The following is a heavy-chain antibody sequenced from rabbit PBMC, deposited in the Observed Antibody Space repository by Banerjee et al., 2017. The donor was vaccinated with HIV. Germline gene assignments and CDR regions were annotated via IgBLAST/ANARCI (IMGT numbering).Heavy chain of an antibody. CDR2: IYAGSSGST. CDR3: ARGNGGYEHAWGL. Sequence: QSLEESGGDLVKPGASLTLTCTASGFSFSSSYYMCWVRQAPGKGLEWIACIYAGSSGSTYYANWAKGRFTISKTSSTTVTLQMTSLTAADTATYLCARGNGGYEHAWGLWGQGTLVTVS. D-gene: IGHD1-1*01. CDR1: GFSFSSSYY. J-gene: IGHJ3*01. V-gene: IGHV1S40*01.